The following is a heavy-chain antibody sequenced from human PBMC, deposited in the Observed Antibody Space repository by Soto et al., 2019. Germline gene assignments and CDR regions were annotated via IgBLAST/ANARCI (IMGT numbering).Heavy chain of an antibody. CDR2: INPNSGGT. Sequence: ASVKVSCKASGYTFPGYYMHWVRQAPGQGLEWMGWINPNSGGTNYAQKFQGWVTMTRDTSISTAYMELSRLRSDDTAVYYCARATATMAYYYYYGMDVWGQGTTVTVSS. V-gene: IGHV1-2*04. J-gene: IGHJ6*02. CDR3: ARATATMAYYYYYGMDV. D-gene: IGHD6-25*01. CDR1: GYTFPGYY.